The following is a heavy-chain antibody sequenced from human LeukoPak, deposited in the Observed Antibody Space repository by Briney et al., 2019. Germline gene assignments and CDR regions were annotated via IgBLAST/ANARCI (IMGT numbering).Heavy chain of an antibody. CDR3: AKDAADDSSGYFPDY. CDR2: FSSSGSAF. CDR1: GFTFRSYE. J-gene: IGHJ4*02. Sequence: PGGSLTLSCEDSGFTFRSYEVDWVRQAPGKVLEWIAYFSSSGSAFSYADSVKGRFTIARDNAKNSVYLEVNSLRADDTAVYYCAKDAADDSSGYFPDYWGQGTLVTVSS. V-gene: IGHV3-48*03. D-gene: IGHD3-22*01.